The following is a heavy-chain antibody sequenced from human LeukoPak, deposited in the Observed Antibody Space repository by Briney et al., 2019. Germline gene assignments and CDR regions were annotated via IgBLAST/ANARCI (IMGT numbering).Heavy chain of an antibody. CDR2: ISGGAGST. D-gene: IGHD2-2*02. J-gene: IGHJ3*02. V-gene: IGHV3-23*01. CDR1: GFTFTSYA. CDR3: AKDHRYCSSTSCYTFDI. Sequence: GGSLRLSCAASGFTFTSYAMSWVRQAPGKGLEWVSAISGGAGSTYYADSVKGRFTISRDNSKNTLYLQMNSLRAEDTAVYYCAKDHRYCSSTSCYTFDIWGQGTMVTVSS.